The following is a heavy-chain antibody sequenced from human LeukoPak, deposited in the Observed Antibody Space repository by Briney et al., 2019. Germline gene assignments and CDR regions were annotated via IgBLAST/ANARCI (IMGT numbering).Heavy chain of an antibody. CDR1: GGSISSSSYY. V-gene: IGHV4-39*01. CDR3: ARRRDDPQGGNWFDP. J-gene: IGHJ5*02. Sequence: SETLSLTCTVSGGSISSSSYYWGWIRQPPGKGLEWIGSIYYSGSTYYNPSLKSRVTISVDTSKNQFSLKLSSVTAADTAVYYCARRRDDPQGGNWFDPWGQGTLVTVSS. CDR2: IYYSGST. D-gene: IGHD5-24*01.